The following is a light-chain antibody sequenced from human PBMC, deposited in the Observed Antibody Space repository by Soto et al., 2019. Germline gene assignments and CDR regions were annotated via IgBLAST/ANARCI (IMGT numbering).Light chain of an antibody. V-gene: IGKV1-9*01. Sequence: DIQLTQSPSFLSASVGDRVTITCRASQGISSYLAWYQKKPGKAPKLLMYAASTLQSGVPSRSSGSGSGTEFTLTISSLQPEDFATYYCQQPKSYPQTFGQGTKVDIK. CDR3: QQPKSYPQT. CDR1: QGISSY. CDR2: AAS. J-gene: IGKJ1*01.